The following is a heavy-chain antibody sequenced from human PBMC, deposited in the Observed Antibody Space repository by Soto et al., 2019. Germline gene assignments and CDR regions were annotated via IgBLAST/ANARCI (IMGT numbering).Heavy chain of an antibody. CDR3: AKDHLQQQLVETFDY. CDR1: GFTFSSYA. CDR2: ISGSGGST. V-gene: IGHV3-23*01. J-gene: IGHJ4*02. Sequence: GGSLRLSCAASGFTFSSYAMSWVRQAPGKGLEWVSAISGSGGSTYYADSVKGRFTISRDNSKNTLYLQMNSLRAEDTAVYYCAKDHLQQQLVETFDYWGQGTLVTVSS. D-gene: IGHD6-13*01.